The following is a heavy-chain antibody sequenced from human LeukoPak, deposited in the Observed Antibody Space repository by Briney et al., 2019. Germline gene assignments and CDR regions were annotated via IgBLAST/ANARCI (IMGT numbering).Heavy chain of an antibody. CDR1: GFTFSSYW. V-gene: IGHV3-74*01. CDR2: VNSDASST. Sequence: GGSLRLSCAASGFTFSSYWMHWVRQAPGKGLVWVSRVNSDASSTSYADSVKGRFTISRDNAKNTLYLQMNSLRAEDTAVYYCARDQDDSSGYEFDYWGQGTLVTVSS. J-gene: IGHJ4*02. CDR3: ARDQDDSSGYEFDY. D-gene: IGHD3-22*01.